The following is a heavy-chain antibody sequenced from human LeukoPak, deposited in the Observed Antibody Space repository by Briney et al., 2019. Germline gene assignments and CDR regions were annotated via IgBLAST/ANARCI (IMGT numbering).Heavy chain of an antibody. Sequence: GGSLRLSCAASGFTFSYYWMHWVRQAPGKGLVWVARIRTDGTSTSYADSVKGRFTISRDNAKNSLYLQMNSLRAEDTAVYYCAREGYSYGWKVNQDAFDIWGQGTMVTVSS. CDR2: IRTDGTST. CDR1: GFTFSYYW. V-gene: IGHV3-74*01. J-gene: IGHJ3*02. CDR3: AREGYSYGWKVNQDAFDI. D-gene: IGHD5-18*01.